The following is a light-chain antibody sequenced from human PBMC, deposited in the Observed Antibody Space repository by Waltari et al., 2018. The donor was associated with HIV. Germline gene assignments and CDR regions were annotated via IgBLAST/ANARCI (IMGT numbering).Light chain of an antibody. V-gene: IGKV4-1*01. J-gene: IGKJ4*01. CDR1: QTILYDSNNKNY. Sequence: DIVMTQSPDSLAVSLGERATIKCKSSQTILYDSNNKNYLTWYQQNPGQPPKLLIYWASTRESGVPARFSGSGSGTDFTLTISSLQAEDVAVYYCQQYYSTPLTFGGGTKVEIK. CDR2: WAS. CDR3: QQYYSTPLT.